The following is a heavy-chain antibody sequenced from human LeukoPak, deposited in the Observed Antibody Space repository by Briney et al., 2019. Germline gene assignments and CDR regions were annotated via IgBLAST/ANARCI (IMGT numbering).Heavy chain of an antibody. D-gene: IGHD6-13*01. CDR2: IYYSGST. Sequence: SETLSLTCTVSGDSISGNYWTWIRQPPGKGLEWIGYIYYSGSTNYNPSLKSRVTISVDTSKNQFSLKLSSVTAADTAVYYCARVRYSSSWYWFDPWGQGTLVTVSS. CDR1: GDSISGNY. CDR3: ARVRYSSSWYWFDP. V-gene: IGHV4-59*01. J-gene: IGHJ5*02.